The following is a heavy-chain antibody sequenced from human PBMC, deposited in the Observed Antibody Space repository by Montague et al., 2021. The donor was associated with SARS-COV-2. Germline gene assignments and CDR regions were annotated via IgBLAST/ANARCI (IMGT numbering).Heavy chain of an antibody. D-gene: IGHD1-26*01. CDR3: ARYSYSGTYFGLNDAFDI. J-gene: IGHJ3*02. Sequence: CAISGDSVSSNNAAWNWIRQSPSRGLEWLGRTCYRSEWYFDYAISLRGRITINPDTSKNQFSLQLDSVTLDDTPVYYCARYSYSGTYFGLNDAFDIWGQGTLVTVSS. CDR1: GDSVSSNNAA. CDR2: TCYRSEWYF. V-gene: IGHV6-1*01.